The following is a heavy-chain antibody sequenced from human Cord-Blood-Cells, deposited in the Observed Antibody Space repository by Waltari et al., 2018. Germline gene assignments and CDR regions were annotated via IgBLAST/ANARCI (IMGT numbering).Heavy chain of an antibody. J-gene: IGHJ3*02. D-gene: IGHD4-17*01. Sequence: AASGFTFSNAWMSWVRQAPGKGLEWVGRIKSKTDGGTTDYAAPVKGRFTISRDDSKITLYLQMNSLKTEDTAVYYCTTLENDYGDYGDAFDIWGQGTMVTVSS. V-gene: IGHV3-15*01. CDR2: IKSKTDGGTT. CDR1: GFTFSNAW. CDR3: TTLENDYGDYGDAFDI.